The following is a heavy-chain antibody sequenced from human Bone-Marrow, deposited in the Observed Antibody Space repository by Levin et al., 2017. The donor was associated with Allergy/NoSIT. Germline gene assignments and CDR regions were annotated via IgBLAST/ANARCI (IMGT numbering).Heavy chain of an antibody. CDR2: IRSKAYGGTT. CDR1: GFTFGDYA. CDR3: TRVESGYSYYGSDY. J-gene: IGHJ4*02. V-gene: IGHV3-49*04. Sequence: PGGSLRLSCTASGFTFGDYAMSWVRQAPGKGLEWVGFIRSKAYGGTTEYAASVKGRFTISRDDSKSIAYLQMNSLKTEDTAVYYCTRVESGYSYYGSDYWGQGTLVTVSS. D-gene: IGHD5-18*01.